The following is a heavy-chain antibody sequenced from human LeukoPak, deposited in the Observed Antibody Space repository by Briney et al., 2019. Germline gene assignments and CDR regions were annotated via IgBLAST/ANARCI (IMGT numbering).Heavy chain of an antibody. V-gene: IGHV3-53*01. J-gene: IGHJ4*02. CDR3: ARVGPGARLYFFDY. D-gene: IGHD3-10*01. CDR1: GFTVSRNY. Sequence: GGSLRLSCADSGFTVSRNYMSWVRQAPGKGLEWVSIVYSGGSTYYADSVKGRFTISRDNSKDTLYLQMNSLRAEDTAVYYCARVGPGARLYFFDYWGQGTLVTVSS. CDR2: VYSGGST.